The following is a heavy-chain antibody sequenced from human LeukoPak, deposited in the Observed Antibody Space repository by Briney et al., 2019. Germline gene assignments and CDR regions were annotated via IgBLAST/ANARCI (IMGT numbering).Heavy chain of an antibody. CDR3: ASSIVVPGHY. Sequence: PGGSLRLSCTASGFTFSSYWMHWVRQAPGKGLVWVSHIGGDGTTTGYADSVKGRFTISRDNAKNTLYLQMNSLRVEDTAVYYYASSIVVPGHYWGQGTLVTVSS. CDR1: GFTFSSYW. CDR2: IGGDGTTT. V-gene: IGHV3-74*01. J-gene: IGHJ4*02. D-gene: IGHD6-19*01.